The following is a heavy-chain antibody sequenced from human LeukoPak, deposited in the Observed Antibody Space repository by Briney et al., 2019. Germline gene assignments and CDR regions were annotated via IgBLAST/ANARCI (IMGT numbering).Heavy chain of an antibody. CDR3: TTDNGYYDSSRYYYYFDY. CDR2: IKSKTDGGTT. Sequence: GGSLRLSCAASGFTLSNAWMSWVRQAPGKGLEWVGRIKSKTDGGTTDYAAPVKGRFTISRDDSKNTLYLQMNSLKTEDTAVYYCTTDNGYYDSSRYYYYFDYWGQGTLVTVSS. J-gene: IGHJ4*02. D-gene: IGHD3-22*01. V-gene: IGHV3-15*01. CDR1: GFTLSNAW.